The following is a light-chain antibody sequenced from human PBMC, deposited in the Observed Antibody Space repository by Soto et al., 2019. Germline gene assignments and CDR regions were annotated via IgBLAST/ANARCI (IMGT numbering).Light chain of an antibody. Sequence: EIVMTQSPATLSVSPGERATLSCRASQSVSTNLAWYQQKPGQAPTLLIYGASIRAAGIPARFSGSGSGTEFTLTFSSLQSEDFAVYYCQQYNNWPPEITFGQGTRLEIK. CDR2: GAS. CDR1: QSVSTN. V-gene: IGKV3-15*01. CDR3: QQYNNWPPEIT. J-gene: IGKJ5*01.